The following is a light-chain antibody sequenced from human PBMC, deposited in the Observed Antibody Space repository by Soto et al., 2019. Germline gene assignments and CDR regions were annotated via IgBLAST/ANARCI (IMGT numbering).Light chain of an antibody. V-gene: IGKV1-8*01. Sequence: ALQLTQSPSSLSASVGDRVAITCRASQGISRYLAWYQQKPGKAPKLLIYATSTLQGGVPSRFSGSGSGTDFTLTISCLQSEDFATYYCQQYYSYPWTFGQGTKVDIK. J-gene: IGKJ1*01. CDR1: QGISRY. CDR3: QQYYSYPWT. CDR2: ATS.